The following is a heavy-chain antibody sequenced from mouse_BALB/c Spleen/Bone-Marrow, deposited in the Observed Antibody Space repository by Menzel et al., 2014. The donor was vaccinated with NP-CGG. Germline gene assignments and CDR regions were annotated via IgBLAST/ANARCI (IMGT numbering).Heavy chain of an antibody. CDR3: ARGGNYAWFAY. CDR2: ISSGSSTI. Sequence: DVQLVESGGGLVQPGGSRKLSCAASGFTFSSFGMHWVRQAPEKGLEWVAYISSGSSTIYYADTVKGRFTISRDNPKNTLFLQMTSLRSEDTATYYCARGGNYAWFAYWGQGTLVTVSA. J-gene: IGHJ3*01. V-gene: IGHV5-17*02. D-gene: IGHD2-1*01. CDR1: GFTFSSFG.